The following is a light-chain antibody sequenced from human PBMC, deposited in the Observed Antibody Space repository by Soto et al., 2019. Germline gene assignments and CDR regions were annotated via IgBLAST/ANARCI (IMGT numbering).Light chain of an antibody. CDR2: GAS. Sequence: EIVLTQSPGTLSLSPGERATLSCRASQSVSSSYLAWYQQKPGQAPRLLIYGASSRATGIPDRFSGSGSGTDFTLTISRLEPEDFAVYYCQQYGSSPVTFGLGTKVVIK. V-gene: IGKV3-20*01. CDR1: QSVSSSY. CDR3: QQYGSSPVT. J-gene: IGKJ3*01.